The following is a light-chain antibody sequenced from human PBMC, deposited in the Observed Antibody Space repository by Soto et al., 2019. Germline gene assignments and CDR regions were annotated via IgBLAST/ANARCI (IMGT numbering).Light chain of an antibody. CDR3: QKYNSASLLT. V-gene: IGKV1-27*01. CDR1: QGISNY. CDR2: GAS. Sequence: DLQMTQSPSSLSASVGDRVTITCRASQGISNYLAWYQQKPGKVPKLLIYGASTLQSGVPSRFSGSGSGTDFTLTISSLQPEDVATYYCQKYNSASLLTFGGGTKVEIK. J-gene: IGKJ4*01.